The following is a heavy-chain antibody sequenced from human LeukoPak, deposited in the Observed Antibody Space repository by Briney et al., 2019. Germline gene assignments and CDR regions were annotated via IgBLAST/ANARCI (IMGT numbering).Heavy chain of an antibody. J-gene: IGHJ6*03. CDR2: ISGSGGSI. CDR1: GFTFSSYA. D-gene: IGHD3-10*01. CDR3: AKYRFGEYPYYYYMDV. V-gene: IGHV3-23*01. Sequence: GGSLRLSCAASGFTFSSYAMSWVRQAPGKGLEWVSAISGSGGSIYYADSVKGRFTISRDNSKNTPYLQMNSLRAEDTAVYYCAKYRFGEYPYYYYMDVWGKGTTVTISS.